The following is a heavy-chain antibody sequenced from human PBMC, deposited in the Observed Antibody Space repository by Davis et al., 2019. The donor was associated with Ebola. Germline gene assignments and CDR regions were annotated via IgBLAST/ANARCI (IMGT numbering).Heavy chain of an antibody. D-gene: IGHD6-19*01. CDR2: IKYDGSDK. Sequence: PGGSLRLSCAASGFTFGDYWMTWVRQAPGKGLEWVGKIKYDGSDKYYVDSVKGRFTISRDNTWNSLFLQMNSLRADDTAVYYCAGYSSSWYEVDDYHGLEVWGQGTTVTVSS. CDR1: GFTFGDYW. J-gene: IGHJ6*02. CDR3: AGYSSSWYEVDDYHGLEV. V-gene: IGHV3-7*01.